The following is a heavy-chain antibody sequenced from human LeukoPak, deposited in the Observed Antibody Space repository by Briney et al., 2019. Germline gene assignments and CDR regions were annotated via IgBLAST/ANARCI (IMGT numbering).Heavy chain of an antibody. CDR1: EITFSDFW. V-gene: IGHV3-7*01. Sequence: PGGSLRLSCSVSEITFSDFWMNWVRQASGKGLEWVASIKKDGSEEYYVDSVRGRFTISRDNAQNSLYLQMNSLRDEDTAVYYCASGHYADYDWGQGTLVTVSS. J-gene: IGHJ4*02. D-gene: IGHD4-17*01. CDR3: ASGHYADYD. CDR2: IKKDGSEE.